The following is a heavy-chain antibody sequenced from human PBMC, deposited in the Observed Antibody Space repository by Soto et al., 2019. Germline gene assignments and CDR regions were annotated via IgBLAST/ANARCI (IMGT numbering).Heavy chain of an antibody. V-gene: IGHV3-7*01. CDR1: GFTSSGYW. J-gene: IGHJ5*02. CDR2: INQDGSEK. Sequence: GGSLRLSCAASGFTSSGYWMTWVRQAPRKGLEWVANINQDGSEKYYVDSVKGRFTISRDNAKDSLYLQMNSLRAEDTAIYYCARDYSNPRGRFDPWGQGTLVTVSS. D-gene: IGHD4-4*01. CDR3: ARDYSNPRGRFDP.